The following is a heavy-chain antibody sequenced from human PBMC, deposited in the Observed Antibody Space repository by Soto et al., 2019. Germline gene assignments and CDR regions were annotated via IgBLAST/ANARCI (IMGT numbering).Heavy chain of an antibody. V-gene: IGHV1-2*02. CDR1: GYTFSGYY. D-gene: IGHD5-12*01. CDR2: IGHKSGDT. Sequence: QVQLVQSGAEVKESGASVKVSCKASGYTFSGYYIHWVRQAPGQAPEWVGEIGHKSGDTRHAQKFQGRVTMTKDTSITTVYMELRNLSPDDTAVYFCGRGRSGEIVIFYWAQGTLVTVPS. J-gene: IGHJ4*02. CDR3: GRGRSGEIVIFY.